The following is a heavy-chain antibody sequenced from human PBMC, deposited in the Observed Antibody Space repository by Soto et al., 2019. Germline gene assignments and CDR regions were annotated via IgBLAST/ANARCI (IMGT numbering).Heavy chain of an antibody. Sequence: QVQLVQSGAEVKKPGSSVKVSCKASGGTFSNYTISWLRQAPGQGLEWMGGFIPIFRTPNYAQKFRGRVTITADDSTNTAYMELSSLRSEDTAVYYCARQGYCSGVSYYNNWFDPWGQGTLVTVSS. CDR2: FIPIFRTP. V-gene: IGHV1-69*01. CDR3: ARQGYCSGVSYYNNWFDP. J-gene: IGHJ5*02. CDR1: GGTFSNYT. D-gene: IGHD2-15*01.